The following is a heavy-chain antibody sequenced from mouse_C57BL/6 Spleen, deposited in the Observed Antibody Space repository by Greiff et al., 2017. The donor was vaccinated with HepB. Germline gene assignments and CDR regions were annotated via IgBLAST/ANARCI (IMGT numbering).Heavy chain of an antibody. CDR2: IDPSDSYT. J-gene: IGHJ1*03. CDR3: ARGGSGGYFDV. V-gene: IGHV1-59*01. Sequence: VQLQQPGAELVRPGTSVKLSCMASGYTFTSYWMHWVKQRPGQGLEWIGVIDPSDSYTNYNQKFKGKATLTVDTSSSTAYMQLSSLTSEDSAVYYCARGGSGGYFDVWGTGTTVTVSS. CDR1: GYTFTSYW. D-gene: IGHD4-1*01.